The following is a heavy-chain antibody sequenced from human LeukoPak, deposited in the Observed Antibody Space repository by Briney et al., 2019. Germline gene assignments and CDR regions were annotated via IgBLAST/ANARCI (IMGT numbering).Heavy chain of an antibody. D-gene: IGHD6-19*01. Sequence: GASVKVSCKASGGTFSSYAISWVRQAPGQGLEWMGRIIPILGIANYAQKFQGRVTITADKSTSTAYMELSSLRSEDTAVYYCAGGYSSGWSFDYWGQGTLVTVSS. V-gene: IGHV1-69*04. J-gene: IGHJ4*02. CDR1: GGTFSSYA. CDR3: AGGYSSGWSFDY. CDR2: IIPILGIA.